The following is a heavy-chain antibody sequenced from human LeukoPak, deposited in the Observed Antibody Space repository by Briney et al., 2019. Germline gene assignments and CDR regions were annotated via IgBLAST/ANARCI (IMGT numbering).Heavy chain of an antibody. V-gene: IGHV3-74*01. Sequence: PGGSLRLSCAASGFTFSNYWMHWVRQAPGKGLVWVSRIKSDGRTTSYADSVKGRFTISRDNAKNSLCLQMNSLRAEDTAVYYCARDFGVVNAYNYYYMDVWGKGTTVTVSS. CDR3: ARDFGVVNAYNYYYMDV. CDR1: GFTFSNYW. D-gene: IGHD3-3*01. J-gene: IGHJ6*03. CDR2: IKSDGRTT.